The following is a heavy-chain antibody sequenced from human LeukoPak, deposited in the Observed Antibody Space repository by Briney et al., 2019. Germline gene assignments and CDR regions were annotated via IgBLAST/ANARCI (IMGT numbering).Heavy chain of an antibody. CDR2: ISSSGSTI. CDR1: GFTFSDYY. Sequence: GGSLRLSCAASGFTFSDYYMSWIRQAPGKGLGWVSYISSSGSTIYYADPVKGRFTISRDNAKNLLYLQMNSLRAEDTAVYYCARDKAGDYGLDYWGQGTLVTVSS. J-gene: IGHJ4*02. D-gene: IGHD4-17*01. CDR3: ARDKAGDYGLDY. V-gene: IGHV3-11*04.